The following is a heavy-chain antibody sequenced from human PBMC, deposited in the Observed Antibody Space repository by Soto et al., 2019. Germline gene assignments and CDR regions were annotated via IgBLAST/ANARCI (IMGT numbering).Heavy chain of an antibody. D-gene: IGHD1-20*01. CDR3: ARITGRHLDY. J-gene: IGHJ4*02. V-gene: IGHV4-39*01. CDR2: IDYSGTA. CDR1: SGSISVTNVF. Sequence: PSATLSLTCTVSSGSISVTNVFLGWVRQPPGKGLEWIGNIDYSGTAYFSPSLATRVTFHVDTSKNQYSLTLYSVTAADTAVYYCARITGRHLDYWGQGILVTVSS.